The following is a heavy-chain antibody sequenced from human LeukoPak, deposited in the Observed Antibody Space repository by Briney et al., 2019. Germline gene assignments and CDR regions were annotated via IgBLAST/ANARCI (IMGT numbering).Heavy chain of an antibody. CDR2: ISGSGGST. D-gene: IGHD3-3*01. CDR3: AKDLEGWTSFDYYYGMDV. Sequence: GGSLRLSCAASGFTFSSYAMSWVRQAPGKGLEWVSAISGSGGSTYYADSVKGRFTISRDNSKNTLYLQMNSLRVEDTAVYYCAKDLEGWTSFDYYYGMDVWGQGTTVTVSS. CDR1: GFTFSSYA. J-gene: IGHJ6*02. V-gene: IGHV3-23*01.